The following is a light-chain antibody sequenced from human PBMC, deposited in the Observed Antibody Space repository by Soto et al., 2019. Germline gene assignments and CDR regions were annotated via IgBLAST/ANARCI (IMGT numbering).Light chain of an antibody. CDR3: CSYTGSGYV. J-gene: IGLJ1*01. V-gene: IGLV2-23*02. CDR2: ELS. CDR1: STDVGSYNL. Sequence: QSALTQPASVSGSPGQSITISCTGNSTDVGSYNLVSWYQQHTGKAPKLMIYELSKRPSGASNRFSGSKSGNTASLTISGLQAEDESEYYCCSYTGSGYVFGTGTKVTVL.